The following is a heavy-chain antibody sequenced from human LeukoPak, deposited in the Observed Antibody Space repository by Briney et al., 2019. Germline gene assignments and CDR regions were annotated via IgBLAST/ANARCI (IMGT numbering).Heavy chain of an antibody. CDR2: IYYSGST. J-gene: IGHJ4*02. D-gene: IGHD1-26*01. V-gene: IGHV4-39*01. CDR3: ARIEGASDY. Sequence: WETLSLTCTVSGGSISSSSYYWGWIRQPPGKGLEWIGSIYYSGSTYYNPSLKSRVTISVDTSKNQFSLKLSSVTAADTAVYYCARIEGASDYWGQGTLVTVSS. CDR1: GGSISSSSYY.